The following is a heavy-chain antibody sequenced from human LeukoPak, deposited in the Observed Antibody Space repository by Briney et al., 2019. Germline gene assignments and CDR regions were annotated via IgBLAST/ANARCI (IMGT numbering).Heavy chain of an antibody. Sequence: PGGSLRLSCAASGFTFSSYGMSWVRQAPGKGLEWVSAISGSGGSTYYADSVKGRFTISRDNSKNTLYLQMNSLRAEDTAVYYCASKMGGGGSSLEDYYYYMDVWGKGTTVTISS. J-gene: IGHJ6*03. CDR2: ISGSGGST. CDR1: GFTFSSYG. D-gene: IGHD2-15*01. V-gene: IGHV3-23*01. CDR3: ASKMGGGGSSLEDYYYYMDV.